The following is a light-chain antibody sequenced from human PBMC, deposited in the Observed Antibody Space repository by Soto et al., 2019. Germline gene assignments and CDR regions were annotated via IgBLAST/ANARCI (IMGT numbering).Light chain of an antibody. CDR2: AAS. CDR3: QQFNTYPLT. Sequence: DIQLTQSPSFLSASVGDRVTITCRASQGINDYLAWYQQKPGKAPKLLIYAASTLQSEVPSRFSGSGSGTEFTLTISSLHPEDFATYYGQQFNTYPLTFGGGTKVEVK. J-gene: IGKJ4*01. CDR1: QGINDY. V-gene: IGKV1-9*01.